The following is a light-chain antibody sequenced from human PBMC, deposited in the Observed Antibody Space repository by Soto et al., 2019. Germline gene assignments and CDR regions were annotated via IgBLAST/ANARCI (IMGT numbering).Light chain of an antibody. CDR1: SGHSGYI. Sequence: QSVLTQLSSASASLGSSVKLTCTLSSGHSGYIISWHQQQPGKAPRYLMKLDSSGSYNPGSGTPDRFAGYSAGADRHLTIANHHVEDEADYYCETWDSNTWVFGGGTKLTVL. CDR2: LDSSGSY. J-gene: IGLJ3*02. CDR3: ETWDSNTWV. V-gene: IGLV4-60*02.